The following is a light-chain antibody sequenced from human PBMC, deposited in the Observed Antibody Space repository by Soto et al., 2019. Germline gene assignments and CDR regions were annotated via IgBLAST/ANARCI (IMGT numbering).Light chain of an antibody. CDR1: QGINSY. V-gene: IGKV1-9*01. CDR3: QQLNSYPRT. Sequence: DIQLTQSPSVLSASVGDRVTITCRASQGINSYLAWDQQKPGKVPKLLIYAASTLHSGVPSRFSGSGSGTEFTLTISSLQPEDFATYYCQQLNSYPRTFGQGTKVEIK. J-gene: IGKJ1*01. CDR2: AAS.